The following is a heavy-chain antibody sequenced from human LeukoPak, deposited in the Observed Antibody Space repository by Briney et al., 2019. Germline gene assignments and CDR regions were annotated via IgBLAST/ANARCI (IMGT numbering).Heavy chain of an antibody. V-gene: IGHV3-11*01. Sequence: PGGSLRLSCAASGFTFSDYYMSWIRQAPGKGLEWVSYISSSGSTIYYADSVKGRFTISRDNAKNSLYLQMNSLRAEDTAVYYCARGGIVYFWSGCPEYFQHWGQGTLVTVSS. CDR2: ISSSGSTI. J-gene: IGHJ1*01. CDR1: GFTFSDYY. CDR3: ARGGIVYFWSGCPEYFQH. D-gene: IGHD3-3*01.